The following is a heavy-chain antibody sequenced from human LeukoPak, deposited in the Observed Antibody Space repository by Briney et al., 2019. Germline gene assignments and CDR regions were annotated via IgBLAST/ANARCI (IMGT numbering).Heavy chain of an antibody. CDR2: IRYDGSNK. CDR1: GFTFSSYG. Sequence: PGGSLRLSCAASGFTFSSYGMHWVRQAPGKGLEWVAFIRYDGSNKYYADSVKGRFTISRDNSKNTLYLQMNSLRVEDTAVYYCVKDGTRATDRIAAAGPLDYWGQGTLVTVSS. D-gene: IGHD6-13*01. CDR3: VKDGTRATDRIAAAGPLDY. V-gene: IGHV3-30*02. J-gene: IGHJ4*02.